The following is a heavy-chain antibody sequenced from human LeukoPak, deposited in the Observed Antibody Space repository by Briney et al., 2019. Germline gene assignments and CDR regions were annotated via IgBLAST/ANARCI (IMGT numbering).Heavy chain of an antibody. V-gene: IGHV3-20*04. J-gene: IGHJ4*02. CDR3: ARGYCSSTSCYTFDY. CDR2: INWNGGST. Sequence: GGSLRLSCAASGFTLEDYGMSWVPQAPGKGLEWVSGINWNGGSTGYADSVKGRFTISRDNAKNSLYLQMNSLRAEDTALYYCARGYCSSTSCYTFDYWGQGTLVTVSS. CDR1: GFTLEDYG. D-gene: IGHD2-2*02.